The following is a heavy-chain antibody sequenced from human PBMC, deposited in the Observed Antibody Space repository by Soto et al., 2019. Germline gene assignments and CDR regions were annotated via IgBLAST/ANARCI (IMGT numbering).Heavy chain of an antibody. CDR1: GFTFSSYA. V-gene: IGHV3-30-3*01. CDR2: ISYDGSNK. Sequence: QVQLVESGGGVVQPGRSLRLSCAASGFTFSSYALHWVRQAPGKGLEWVAVISYDGSNKYYADSVKGRFTISRDNSKNTLYLQMNSLRAEDTAVYYCARDSGRYYEGPNDYWGQGTLVTVSS. CDR3: ARDSGRYYEGPNDY. D-gene: IGHD3-22*01. J-gene: IGHJ4*02.